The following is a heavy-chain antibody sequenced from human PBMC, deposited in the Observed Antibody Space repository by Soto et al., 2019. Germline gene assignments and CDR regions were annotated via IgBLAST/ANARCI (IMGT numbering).Heavy chain of an antibody. J-gene: IGHJ4*02. CDR1: GGSISSYY. V-gene: IGHV4-59*01. D-gene: IGHD5-12*01. CDR3: ARERDGYNYGVNDY. CDR2: IYYSGST. Sequence: QAQLQESGPGLVKPSETLSLTCTVSGGSISSYYWSWIRQPPGKGLEWIGYIYYSGSTNYNPSLKSRVTISVDTSKNQFSLKLSSVTAADTAVYYCARERDGYNYGVNDYWGQGTLVTVSS.